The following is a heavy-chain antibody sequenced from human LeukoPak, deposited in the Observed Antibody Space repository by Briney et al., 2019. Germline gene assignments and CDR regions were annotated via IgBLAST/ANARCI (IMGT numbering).Heavy chain of an antibody. V-gene: IGHV4-34*01. CDR2: INRSGST. CDR3: ARAFIAAAGTSFWFDP. CDR1: GGSFSGYY. J-gene: IGHJ5*02. Sequence: SETLSLTCAVYGGSFSGYYWSWIRQPPGKGLEWIGEINRSGSTNYNPSLKSRVTISVDTSKNQFSLKLSSVTAADTAVYYCARAFIAAAGTSFWFDPWGQGTLVTVSS. D-gene: IGHD6-13*01.